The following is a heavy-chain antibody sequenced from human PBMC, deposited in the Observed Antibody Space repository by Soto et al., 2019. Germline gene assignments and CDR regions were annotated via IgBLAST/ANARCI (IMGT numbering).Heavy chain of an antibody. J-gene: IGHJ4*02. V-gene: IGHV1-69*02. CDR3: QVGGTTWVDY. Sequence: QVHLVQSGAEVKKPGSSVKVSCKTSGGTFNTYTFNWVRQAPGQGLEWMGSIIPTVGLANYAQKFQGRVTITADKSTSTAYMEMSSLRSEDTAVYYCQVGGTTWVDYWGQGTLVTVSS. CDR2: IIPTVGLA. CDR1: GGTFNTYT. D-gene: IGHD4-4*01.